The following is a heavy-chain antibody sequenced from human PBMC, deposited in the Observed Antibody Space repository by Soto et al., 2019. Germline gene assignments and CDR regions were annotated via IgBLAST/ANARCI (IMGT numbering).Heavy chain of an antibody. CDR1: GYSFTNYW. CDR2: IYPGDSDT. V-gene: IGHV5-51*01. D-gene: IGHD2-15*01. J-gene: IGHJ3*02. CDR3: GYCSGGGMNGFDI. Sequence: GESLQISCKGSGYSFTNYWIGWVRQMPGKGLEWMAIIYPGDSDTRYSPSFQGQVTISADKSISTAYLQWSSLKASDTAMYYCGYCSGGGMNGFDIWGQGTMVTVSS.